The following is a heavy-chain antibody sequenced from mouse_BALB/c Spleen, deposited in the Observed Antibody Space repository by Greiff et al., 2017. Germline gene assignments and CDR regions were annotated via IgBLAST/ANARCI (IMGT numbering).Heavy chain of an antibody. V-gene: IGHV1-84*02. CDR3: ARSEYGNYFYWYFDV. J-gene: IGHJ1*01. Sequence: QVQLQQSGPELVKPGASVKISCKASGYTFTDYYINWVKQKPGQGLEWIGWIYPGSGNTKYNEKFKGKATLTVDTSSSTAYMQLSSLTSEDTAVYFCARSEYGNYFYWYFDVWGAGTTVTVSS. CDR2: IYPGSGNT. D-gene: IGHD2-1*01. CDR1: GYTFTDYY.